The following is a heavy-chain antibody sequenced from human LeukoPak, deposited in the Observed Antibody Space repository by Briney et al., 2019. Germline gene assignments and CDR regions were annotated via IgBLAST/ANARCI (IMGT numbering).Heavy chain of an antibody. CDR1: GYSIGSGYY. CDR2: IYHRGST. V-gene: IGHV4-38-2*01. CDR3: AAEGDSSGYYSPLFLDY. Sequence: SETLSLTCAVSGYSIGSGYYWGWIRQPPGKGLEWIGSIYHRGSTYYNPSLKSRVTISVDTSKNQFSLKLSSVTAADTAVYYCAAEGDSSGYYSPLFLDYWGQGTLVTVSS. D-gene: IGHD3-22*01. J-gene: IGHJ4*02.